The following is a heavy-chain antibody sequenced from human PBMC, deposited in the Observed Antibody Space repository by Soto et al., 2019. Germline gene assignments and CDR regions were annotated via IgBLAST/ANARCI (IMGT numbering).Heavy chain of an antibody. CDR2: IYYTGST. Sequence: LSLTCIVSGGSISSNYWSWIRQPPGKGLEWIGYIYYTGSTNFNPSLKNRVIISVDTSKNQFSLKLSSVTAADTAVYYCARSYPNTIFGVVPSRGLDVWGQGTTVTVSS. CDR3: ARSYPNTIFGVVPSRGLDV. CDR1: GGSISSNY. D-gene: IGHD3-3*01. J-gene: IGHJ6*02. V-gene: IGHV4-59*01.